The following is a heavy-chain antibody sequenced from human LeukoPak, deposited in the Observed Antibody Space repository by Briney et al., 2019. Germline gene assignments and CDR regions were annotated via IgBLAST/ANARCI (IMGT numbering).Heavy chain of an antibody. D-gene: IGHD3-10*01. CDR3: AGALWFGEPAPPL. J-gene: IGHJ4*01. Sequence: GGSLRLSCAASGFTFSSYAMHWVRQAPGKGLEWVAVISYDGSNKYYADSVKGRFTISRDNSKNTLYLQMNSLRAEDTAVYYCAGALWFGEPAPPLWGQGTLVTVSS. V-gene: IGHV3-30-3*01. CDR2: ISYDGSNK. CDR1: GFTFSSYA.